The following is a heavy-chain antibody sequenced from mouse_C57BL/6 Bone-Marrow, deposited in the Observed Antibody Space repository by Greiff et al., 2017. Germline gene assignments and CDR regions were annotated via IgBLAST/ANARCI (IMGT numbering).Heavy chain of an antibody. J-gene: IGHJ4*01. CDR1: GYAFSSSW. D-gene: IGHD3-2*02. Sequence: QVQLQQSGPELVKPGASVKISCKASGYAFSSSWMNWVKQRPGTGLEWIGRIYPGDGDSTYNGKFKGKATLTADKSSSTAYKQLSSLTSEDSAVYFCARWDSSGYYYAMDYWGQGTSVTVSS. CDR3: ARWDSSGYYYAMDY. V-gene: IGHV1-82*01. CDR2: IYPGDGDS.